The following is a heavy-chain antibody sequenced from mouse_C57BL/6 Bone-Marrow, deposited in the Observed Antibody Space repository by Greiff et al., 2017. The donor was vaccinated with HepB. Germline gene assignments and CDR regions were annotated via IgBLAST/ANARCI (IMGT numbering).Heavy chain of an antibody. CDR3: ARGYDGYFYY. J-gene: IGHJ2*01. V-gene: IGHV1-22*01. CDR2: INPNNGGT. CDR1: GYTFTDYN. Sequence: VQLKESGPELVKPGASVKMSCKASGYTFTDYNMHWVKQSHGKSLEWIGYINPNNGGTSYNQKFKGKATLTVNKSSSTAYMERRSLTSEDSAVYYCARGYDGYFYYWGQGTTLTVSS. D-gene: IGHD2-3*01.